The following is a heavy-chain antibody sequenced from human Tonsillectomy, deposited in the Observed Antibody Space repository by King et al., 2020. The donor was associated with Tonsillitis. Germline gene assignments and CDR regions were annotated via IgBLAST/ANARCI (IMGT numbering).Heavy chain of an antibody. D-gene: IGHD6-19*01. CDR3: ARERLYSSYWGIDY. CDR2: ISYDATRE. Sequence: QLVQSGGGVVQPAGSLRLSCAASGFDFSSYGMHWVRQAPGKGLDWVAVISYDATRENYADSVRGRFTISRDNSKSTLYLQMNSLRAEDTAVYYCARERLYSSYWGIDYWGQGSLVSVSS. CDR1: GFDFSSYG. J-gene: IGHJ4*02. V-gene: IGHV3-33*05.